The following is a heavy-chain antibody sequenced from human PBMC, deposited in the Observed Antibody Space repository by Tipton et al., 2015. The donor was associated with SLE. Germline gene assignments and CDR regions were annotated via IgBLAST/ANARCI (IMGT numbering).Heavy chain of an antibody. J-gene: IGHJ6*02. CDR3: ARVLSSSWTLAYYGMDV. Sequence: TLSLTCTVSGGSISSHYWSWIRQPPGKGLEWIGYIYYSGSTNYNPSLKSRVTISVDTSKNQFSLKLSSVTAADTAVYYCARVLSSSWTLAYYGMDVWGQGTTVTVSS. CDR1: GGSISSHY. V-gene: IGHV4-59*11. CDR2: IYYSGST. D-gene: IGHD6-13*01.